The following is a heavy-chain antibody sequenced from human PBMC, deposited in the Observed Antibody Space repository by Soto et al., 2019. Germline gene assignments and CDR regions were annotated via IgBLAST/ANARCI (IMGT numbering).Heavy chain of an antibody. J-gene: IGHJ4*02. D-gene: IGHD3-22*01. CDR2: IKQDGSEK. Sequence: GGSLRLSCAASGFTFSSYWMSWVRQAPGKGLEWVANIKQDGSEKYYVDSVKGRFTISRDNAKNSLYLQMNSLRAEDTAVYYCARDSVYYYDSSGYYFSYWGQGTPVPASS. CDR1: GFTFSSYW. CDR3: ARDSVYYYDSSGYYFSY. V-gene: IGHV3-7*03.